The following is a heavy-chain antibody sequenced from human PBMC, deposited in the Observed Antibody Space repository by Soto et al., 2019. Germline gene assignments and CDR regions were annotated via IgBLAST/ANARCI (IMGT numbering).Heavy chain of an antibody. CDR2: INPNSGGT. CDR1: GYTFTGYY. Sequence: QVQLVQSGAEVKKPGASVKVSCKASGYTFTGYYMHWVRQAPGQGLEWMGWINPNSGGTNYAQKVQGWVTMTRDTSISTASMELSRLRSDDTAVYYCATRIAAGNYWYFDLWGRGTLVTVSS. D-gene: IGHD6-13*01. V-gene: IGHV1-2*04. CDR3: ATRIAAGNYWYFDL. J-gene: IGHJ2*01.